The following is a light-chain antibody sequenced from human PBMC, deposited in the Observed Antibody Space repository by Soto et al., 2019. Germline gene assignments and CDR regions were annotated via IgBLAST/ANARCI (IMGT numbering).Light chain of an antibody. J-gene: IGKJ5*01. CDR3: QQYNNWPPIT. Sequence: EIVLTQFPATLSLSPGEGATLSCRASQSVSSYLAWYQQKRGQAPRLLIYGTSTRATGISARFSGGGSGTEFTLTISSLQSEDFAVYYCQQYNNWPPITFGQGTRLEI. CDR1: QSVSSY. V-gene: IGKV3-15*01. CDR2: GTS.